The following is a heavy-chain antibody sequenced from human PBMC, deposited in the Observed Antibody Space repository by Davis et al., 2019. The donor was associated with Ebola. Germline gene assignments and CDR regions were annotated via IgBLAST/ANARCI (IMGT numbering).Heavy chain of an antibody. V-gene: IGHV3-21*01. CDR2: ISSSSSYI. CDR3: ARVIGLGQWLVLGGMDV. D-gene: IGHD6-19*01. Sequence: GESLKISCAASGFTFSSYSMNWVRQAPGKGLEWVSSISSSSSYIYYADSVKGRFTISRDNAKNSLYLQMNSLRAEDTAVYYCARVIGLGQWLVLGGMDVWGKGTTVTVSS. J-gene: IGHJ6*04. CDR1: GFTFSSYS.